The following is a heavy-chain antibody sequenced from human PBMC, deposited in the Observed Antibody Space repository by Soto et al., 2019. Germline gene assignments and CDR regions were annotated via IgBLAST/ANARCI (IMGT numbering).Heavy chain of an antibody. D-gene: IGHD3-3*01. CDR2: ITTIFGTA. CDR3: ASLVTIFGEVSNRCDP. CDR1: GGTFSSYA. Sequence: QVQLVQSGAEVKKPGSSVKVSCKASGGTFSSYAISWVRQAPGQGLEWMGGITTIFGTANYAQKFQGRVTITADKSTSTAYIELSSLRSEATAVYYCASLVTIFGEVSNRCDPWVQGTLVTVSS. J-gene: IGHJ5*02. V-gene: IGHV1-69*06.